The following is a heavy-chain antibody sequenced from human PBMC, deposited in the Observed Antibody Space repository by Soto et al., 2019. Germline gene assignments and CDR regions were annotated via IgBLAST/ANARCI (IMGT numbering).Heavy chain of an antibody. D-gene: IGHD3-16*01. CDR3: XXXXXXXXXXXWXX. J-gene: IGHJ4*02. CDR2: INLRGGTT. Sequence: QVQLVQSGPEVRKPGASVRLSCATSGXXXXXXXXXXXXQXXGQXLEWMGIINLRGGTTEYAHKFRGRVTVTGDTSTRTAYMELXXXXXXXXXXXXXXXXXXXXXXXXWXXXGQGTLITVSS. CDR1: GXXXXXXX. V-gene: IGHV1-46*01.